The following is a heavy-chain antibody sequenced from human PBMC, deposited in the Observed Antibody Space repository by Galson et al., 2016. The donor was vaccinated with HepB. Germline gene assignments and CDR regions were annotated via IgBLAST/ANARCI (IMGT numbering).Heavy chain of an antibody. V-gene: IGHV3-23*01. CDR3: AKEDPSNVWGSYRYLNYFDY. CDR1: GFTFSNYA. CDR2: ICGSGTCT. D-gene: IGHD3-16*02. Sequence: SLRLSCAASGFTFSNYAMSWVRQAPGEGLEWVSGICGSGTCTYFADSVKGRFTISRDNSKNTPYLQMNSLRAEDTAVYYCAKEDPSNVWGSYRYLNYFDYWGQGTLITVSS. J-gene: IGHJ4*02.